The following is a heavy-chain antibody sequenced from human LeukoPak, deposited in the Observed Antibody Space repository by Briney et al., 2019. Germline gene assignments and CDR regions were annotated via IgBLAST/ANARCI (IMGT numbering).Heavy chain of an antibody. Sequence: QSGGSLRLSCVASGVTSRNSWMHWVRQAPGKGLVWVSRINTGGSSTSYADSVKGRFTISRDNAKNSLYLQMNSLRAEDTAVYYCASRYSSSWYAYRLDAFDIWGQGTMVTVSS. J-gene: IGHJ3*02. D-gene: IGHD6-13*01. CDR1: GVTSRNSW. CDR3: ASRYSSSWYAYRLDAFDI. CDR2: INTGGSST. V-gene: IGHV3-74*01.